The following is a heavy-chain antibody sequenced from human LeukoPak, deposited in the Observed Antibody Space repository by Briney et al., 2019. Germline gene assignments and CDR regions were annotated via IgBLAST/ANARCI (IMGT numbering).Heavy chain of an antibody. D-gene: IGHD3-10*01. CDR1: GYTFTSYD. Sequence: ASVKVSCKASGYTFTSYDINWVRQATGQGLEWMGWMNPNSGNTGYAQKFQGRVTITRNTSITPAYMELSSLRSEDTAVYYCARGPLLWFGELSGYYYMDVWGKGTTVTVSS. CDR2: MNPNSGNT. CDR3: ARGPLLWFGELSGYYYMDV. J-gene: IGHJ6*03. V-gene: IGHV1-8*03.